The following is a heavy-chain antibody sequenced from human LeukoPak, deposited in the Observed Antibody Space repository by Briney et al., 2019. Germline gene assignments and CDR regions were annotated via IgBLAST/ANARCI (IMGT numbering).Heavy chain of an antibody. D-gene: IGHD3-22*01. J-gene: IGHJ4*02. CDR2: INGSGGST. Sequence: GGSLRLSCAASGFTFSSYAMSWVRQAPGKGLDWVSVINGSGGSTYYADSVKGRFTISRDNSKNTLYLQMNSLRAEDTAVYYCAKVSHGYYGSSGYYPDYWGQGTLVTVSS. CDR1: GFTFSSYA. CDR3: AKVSHGYYGSSGYYPDY. V-gene: IGHV3-23*01.